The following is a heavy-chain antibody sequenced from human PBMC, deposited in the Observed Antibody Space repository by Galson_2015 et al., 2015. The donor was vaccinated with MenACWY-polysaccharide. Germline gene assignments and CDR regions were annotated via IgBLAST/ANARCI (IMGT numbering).Heavy chain of an antibody. J-gene: IGHJ4*02. CDR3: ARVVRRKYSYSDY. CDR1: GYTFTNYD. V-gene: IGHV1-8*01. CDR2: MNPNSGNT. Sequence: SVKVSCKASGYTFTNYDINWARQATGQGLEWMGWMNPNSGNTGYAQKFQGRVTMTRDTSISTAYMELSSLRYEDTAVYYCARVVRRKYSYSDYWGQGTLVSVSS. D-gene: IGHD5-18*01.